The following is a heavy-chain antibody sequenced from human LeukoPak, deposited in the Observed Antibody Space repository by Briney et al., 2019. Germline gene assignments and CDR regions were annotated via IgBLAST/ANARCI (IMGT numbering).Heavy chain of an antibody. Sequence: SQTLSLTCAISGDSVSSKSAAWNWIRQSPSRGLEWLRRTYYRSKWYNDYAVSVKSRVTINPDTSRNQFSLQLNSVTPEDTAVYYCATESGIPVAGFDSWGQGTLVTVSS. CDR2: TYYRSKWYN. CDR3: ATESGIPVAGFDS. CDR1: GDSVSSKSAA. D-gene: IGHD6-19*01. J-gene: IGHJ4*02. V-gene: IGHV6-1*01.